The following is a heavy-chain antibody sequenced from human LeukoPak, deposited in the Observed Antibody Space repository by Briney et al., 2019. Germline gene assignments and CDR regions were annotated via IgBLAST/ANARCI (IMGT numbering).Heavy chain of an antibody. CDR3: ARGPQWLRFSCGFDY. D-gene: IGHD5-12*01. CDR1: GGSFSGYY. V-gene: IGHV4-34*01. J-gene: IGHJ4*02. CDR2: INHSGRT. Sequence: SETLSLTCAVYGGSFSGYYWSWIRQPPGKGLEWIGEINHSGRTNYNPSLKSRVTISVDTSKNQFSLKLSSVTAADTAVYYCARGPQWLRFSCGFDYWGQGTLVTVSS.